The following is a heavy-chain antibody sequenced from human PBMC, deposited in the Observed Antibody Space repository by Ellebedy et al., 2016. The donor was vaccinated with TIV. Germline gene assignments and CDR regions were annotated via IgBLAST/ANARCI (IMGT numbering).Heavy chain of an antibody. D-gene: IGHD4-17*01. J-gene: IGHJ5*02. CDR3: ARRASYGDYAVQVNPWFDP. Sequence: GESLKISCAASGFNFSSYWMTWVRQAPGKGLEWVAKIRQEGDEIYYVESVKVRFTISRDNAKNSLFLQMNSLRVEDTAVYYCARRASYGDYAVQVNPWFDPWGQGTLVTVSS. CDR2: IRQEGDEI. V-gene: IGHV3-7*01. CDR1: GFNFSSYW.